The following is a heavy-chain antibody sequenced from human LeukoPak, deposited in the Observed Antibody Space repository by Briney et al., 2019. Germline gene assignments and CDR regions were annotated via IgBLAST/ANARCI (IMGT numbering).Heavy chain of an antibody. J-gene: IGHJ4*02. V-gene: IGHV4-34*01. Sequence: SETLSLTCAVYGGSFSGYYWSWIRQPPGKGLEWIGEINHSGGTNYNPSLKSRVTISVDTSKNQFSLKLSSVTAADTAVYYCAGGYEYYFDYWGQGTLVTVSS. D-gene: IGHD5-12*01. CDR3: AGGYEYYFDY. CDR1: GGSFSGYY. CDR2: INHSGGT.